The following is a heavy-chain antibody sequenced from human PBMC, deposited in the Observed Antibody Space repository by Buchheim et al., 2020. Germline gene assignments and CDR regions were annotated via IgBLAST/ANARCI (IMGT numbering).Heavy chain of an antibody. V-gene: IGHV3-7*01. J-gene: IGHJ6*02. D-gene: IGHD3-3*01. Sequence: EVQLVESGGGLVQPGGSLRLSCAASGFTFSSYWMSWVRQAPGKGLEWVANIKPDGSEKYYVDSVKGRFTISRDNAKNSLYLQIDRMRAKNTAVYYCAREEREHYDFWGGATYYYNGMDVWGQGTT. CDR3: AREEREHYDFWGGATYYYNGMDV. CDR2: IKPDGSEK. CDR1: GFTFSSYW.